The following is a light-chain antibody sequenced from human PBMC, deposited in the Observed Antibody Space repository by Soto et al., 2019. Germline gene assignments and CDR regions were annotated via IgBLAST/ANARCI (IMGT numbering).Light chain of an antibody. CDR1: SSNIGNNY. CDR2: DNN. V-gene: IGLV1-51*01. Sequence: QSVLTQPPSVSAAPGQKVTISCSGSSSNIGNNYVSWYQQLSGTAPKLLIYDNNKRPSGIPDRFSGSKSGTSATLGITRLQTGDEADYYCGTWDSSLSAYVFGTGTKV. J-gene: IGLJ1*01. CDR3: GTWDSSLSAYV.